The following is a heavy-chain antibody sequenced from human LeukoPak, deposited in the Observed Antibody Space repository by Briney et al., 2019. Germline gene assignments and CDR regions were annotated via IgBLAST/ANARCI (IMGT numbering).Heavy chain of an antibody. CDR3: VQEGPRGLAFDV. CDR1: GFTFSSYA. V-gene: IGHV3-30*09. J-gene: IGHJ3*01. CDR2: ISYDGSNK. Sequence: GGSLRLSCAASGFTFSSYAMHWVRQAPGKGLEWVAVISYDGSNKYYADFVKGRFAISRDNSKNTLYLQMNSLRAEDSAVYYCVQEGPRGLAFDVWGQGTKVTASS.